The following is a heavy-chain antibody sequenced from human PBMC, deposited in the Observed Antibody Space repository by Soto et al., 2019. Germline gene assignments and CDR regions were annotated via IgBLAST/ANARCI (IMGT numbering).Heavy chain of an antibody. CDR1: GFTFSSYD. D-gene: IGHD2-15*01. CDR3: ARKSDCSGGSCPYYFDY. CDR2: ISGTGGST. J-gene: IGHJ4*02. Sequence: GGSLRLSCAASGFTFSSYDMSWVRQAPGKGLEWVSGISGTGGSTYYADSVKGRFTISRDNSKNTLFLQMDSLRAEDTAVYYCARKSDCSGGSCPYYFDYWGQGTLVTVSS. V-gene: IGHV3-23*01.